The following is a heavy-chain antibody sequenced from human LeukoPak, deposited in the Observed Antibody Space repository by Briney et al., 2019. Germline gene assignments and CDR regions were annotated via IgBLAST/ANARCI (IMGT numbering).Heavy chain of an antibody. CDR3: ARIAAAGTWFDY. D-gene: IGHD6-13*01. CDR1: GGTFSSYA. CDR2: IIPILGIA. V-gene: IGHV1-69*04. J-gene: IGHJ4*02. Sequence: GSSVKVSCKASGGTFSSYAISWVRQAPGQGLEWMGRIIPILGIANYAQKFQGRVTINADKSTRTAYLELSSLRSEDTAVYYCARIAAAGTWFDYWGQGTLVTVSS.